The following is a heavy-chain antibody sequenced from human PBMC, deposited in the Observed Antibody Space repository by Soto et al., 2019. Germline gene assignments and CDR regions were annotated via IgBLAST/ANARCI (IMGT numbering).Heavy chain of an antibody. D-gene: IGHD5-12*01. Sequence: GGSLRLSCAASGFTFSSYGMHWVRQAPGKGLEWVAVISYDGSNKYYADSVKGRFTISRDNSKNTLYLQMNSLRAEDTAVYYCARDYYRFNSGYGFSMDVWGQGTTVTVSS. CDR3: ARDYYRFNSGYGFSMDV. J-gene: IGHJ6*02. V-gene: IGHV3-30*03. CDR1: GFTFSSYG. CDR2: ISYDGSNK.